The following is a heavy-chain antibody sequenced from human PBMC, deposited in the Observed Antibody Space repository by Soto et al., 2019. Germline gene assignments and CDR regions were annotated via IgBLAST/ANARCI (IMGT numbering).Heavy chain of an antibody. Sequence: QVHLVQSGAEVKKPGASVKVSCKTSGYTFTNNVIHWVRQAPGQRLEWMGWVNAGNDNTKWSREFQGRLTLTKDTSATTAYLELSSLTSEDTSIYFCAREVPYGYSRFDYWGQGTLVTVSS. CDR3: AREVPYGYSRFDY. CDR1: GYTFTNNV. V-gene: IGHV1-3*01. J-gene: IGHJ4*02. D-gene: IGHD5-18*01. CDR2: VNAGNDNT.